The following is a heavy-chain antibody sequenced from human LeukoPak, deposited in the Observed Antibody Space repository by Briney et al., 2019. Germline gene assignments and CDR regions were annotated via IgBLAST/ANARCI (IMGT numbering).Heavy chain of an antibody. J-gene: IGHJ4*02. V-gene: IGHV3-21*01. CDR1: GFTFSSYS. CDR3: AREFTVVNPRGFDY. D-gene: IGHD4-23*01. Sequence: PGGSLRLSCAASGFTFSSYSMNWVRQAPGKGLEWVSSISSSSSYMYYADSVKGRFTISRDNAKNSLYLQMNSLRAEDTAVYYCAREFTVVNPRGFDYWGQGTLVTVSS. CDR2: ISSSSSYM.